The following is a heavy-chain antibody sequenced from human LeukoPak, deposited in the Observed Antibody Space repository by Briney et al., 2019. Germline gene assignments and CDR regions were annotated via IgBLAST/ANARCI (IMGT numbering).Heavy chain of an antibody. CDR1: GFTFNTYA. CDR2: ISDSGGNT. Sequence: GGSLRLSCAASGFTFNTYAMSWVRQAPWERLQWVSGISDSGGNTYCADSVKGRFTISRDNSKNTLYLQMNSLRAEDTAVYYCATLSSGWSDYWGQGTLVTVSS. D-gene: IGHD6-19*01. J-gene: IGHJ4*02. CDR3: ATLSSGWSDY. V-gene: IGHV3-23*01.